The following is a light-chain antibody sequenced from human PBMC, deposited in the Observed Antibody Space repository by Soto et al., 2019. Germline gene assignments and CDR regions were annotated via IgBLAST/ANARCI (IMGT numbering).Light chain of an antibody. V-gene: IGKV3-15*01. J-gene: IGKJ1*01. CDR2: GAS. Sequence: EIVMTQSPATLSVSPGEGATLSCRASQSVSHNLAWYQQKPGQAPRLLIYGASTRATGIPTRFSGSGSGTEFTLTISSLQAEDVAVYYCQQYYSTPRTFGHGTKVEIK. CDR3: QQYYSTPRT. CDR1: QSVSHN.